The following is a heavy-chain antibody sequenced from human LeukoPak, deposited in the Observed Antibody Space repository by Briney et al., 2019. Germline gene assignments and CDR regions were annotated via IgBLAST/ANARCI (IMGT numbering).Heavy chain of an antibody. CDR1: GFTFSSYG. CDR2: IWYDGSNK. V-gene: IGHV3-33*06. Sequence: GVSLRLSCAASGFTFSSYGMHWVRQAPGRGLEWLAVIWYDGSNKYYADSVKGRFTISRDNSKNTLYLKMNSLRAEDTAVYYCAKESPYCSSPSCYRYYFDYWGQGTLVTVSS. D-gene: IGHD2-2*01. CDR3: AKESPYCSSPSCYRYYFDY. J-gene: IGHJ4*02.